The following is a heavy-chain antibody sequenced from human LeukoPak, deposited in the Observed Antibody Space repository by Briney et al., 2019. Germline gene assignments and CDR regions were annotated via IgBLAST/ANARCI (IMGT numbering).Heavy chain of an antibody. J-gene: IGHJ4*02. CDR3: ARAPGYSSSWYWGYYFDY. V-gene: IGHV4-34*01. Sequence: PSENLSLTCAVYGGSFSGYYWSWIRQPPGKGLEWIGEINHSGSTNYNPSLKSRVTISVDTSKNQFSLKLSSVTAADTAVYYCARAPGYSSSWYWGYYFDYWGQGTLVTVSS. D-gene: IGHD6-13*01. CDR1: GGSFSGYY. CDR2: INHSGST.